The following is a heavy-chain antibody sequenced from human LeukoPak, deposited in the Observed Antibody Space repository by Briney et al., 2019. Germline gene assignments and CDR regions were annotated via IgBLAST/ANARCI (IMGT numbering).Heavy chain of an antibody. CDR3: ARGQNWFDP. Sequence: PGGSLRLSCAASGFTFSRYWMSWVRQAPGKGLEWVAVISYDGSNKYYADSVKGRFTISRDNSKNTLYLQMNSLRAEDTAVYYCARGQNWFDPWGQGTLVTVSS. V-gene: IGHV3-30*03. CDR2: ISYDGSNK. J-gene: IGHJ5*02. CDR1: GFTFSRYW.